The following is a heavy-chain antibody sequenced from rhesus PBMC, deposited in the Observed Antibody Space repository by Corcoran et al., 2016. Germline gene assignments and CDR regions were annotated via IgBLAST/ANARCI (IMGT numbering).Heavy chain of an antibody. J-gene: IGHJ4*01. CDR1: GLRFVSFG. CDR3: ASILDY. CDR2: ITYTGSTT. Sequence: EVQLVATGGGLVQPGGSLRLSFAAFGLRFVSFGISWGRPAPGKGLEGVSTITYTGSTTYYADSVKGRFTISRDNSKNTLSLQMNSLRPEDTAVYYCASILDYWGQGVLVTVSS. V-gene: IGHV3S5*01. D-gene: IGHD2-2*01.